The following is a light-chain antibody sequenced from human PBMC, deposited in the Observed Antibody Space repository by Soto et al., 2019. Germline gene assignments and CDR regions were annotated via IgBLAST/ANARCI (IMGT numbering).Light chain of an antibody. CDR1: QTIFYTSSNKNY. CDR3: QQYYSTPFT. CDR2: WAS. V-gene: IGKV4-1*01. J-gene: IGKJ3*01. Sequence: DIVLTQSPDSLAVSLGERATIHCKSSQTIFYTSSNKNYLAWYQQRPGQPPKLLIYWASDRESGVPNRFSGSVSGTDFTLTISGLQAEDVAVYYCQQYYSTPFTFGPGTRLDIK.